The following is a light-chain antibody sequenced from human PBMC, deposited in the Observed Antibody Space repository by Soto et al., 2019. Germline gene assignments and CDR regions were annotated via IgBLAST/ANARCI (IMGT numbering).Light chain of an antibody. J-gene: IGLJ1*01. Sequence: QSVLTQPASVSGSPGQSITISCTGTSSDVGGYSYVSWYQQHPGKVPKLVIYDVTNRPSGVSNRFSGSKSGNTASLTITGLQAEDEADYFCSSYTSGTTFVFGTGTKVTVL. CDR3: SSYTSGTTFV. CDR1: SSDVGGYSY. CDR2: DVT. V-gene: IGLV2-14*03.